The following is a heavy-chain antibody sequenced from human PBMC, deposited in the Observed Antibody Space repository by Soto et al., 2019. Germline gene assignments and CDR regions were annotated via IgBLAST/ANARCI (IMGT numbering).Heavy chain of an antibody. V-gene: IGHV3-33*01. J-gene: IGHJ2*01. CDR3: ARDVMGTAMVMWDFDL. CDR2: IWYDGSNK. Sequence: QVQLVESGGGVVQPGRSLRLSCAASGFTFSSYGMHWVRQAPGKGLEWVAVIWYDGSNKYYADSVKGRFTISRDNSKNTLDLQMNSLRAEDTAVYYCARDVMGTAMVMWDFDLWGRGTLVTVSS. CDR1: GFTFSSYG. D-gene: IGHD2-21*02.